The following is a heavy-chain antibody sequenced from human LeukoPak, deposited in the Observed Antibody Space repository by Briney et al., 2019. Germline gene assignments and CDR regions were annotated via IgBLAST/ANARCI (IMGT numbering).Heavy chain of an antibody. Sequence: GGSLRLSCVASGFTFSSYWMSWVRQAPGKGLEWVANIKEDGSEKYYVDSVRGRFTLSRDNAENSLYLQMNSLGAEDTAVYYCARDHHDVLTGYYSNYYNYYYMDVWGKGTTVTVSS. J-gene: IGHJ6*03. CDR2: IKEDGSEK. V-gene: IGHV3-7*01. CDR3: ARDHHDVLTGYYSNYYNYYYMDV. D-gene: IGHD3-9*01. CDR1: GFTFSSYW.